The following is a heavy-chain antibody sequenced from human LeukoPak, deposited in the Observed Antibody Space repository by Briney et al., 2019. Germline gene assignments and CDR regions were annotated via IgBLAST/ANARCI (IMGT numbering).Heavy chain of an antibody. J-gene: IGHJ4*02. CDR2: INPNSGGT. V-gene: IGHV1-2*02. CDR3: AREGASTTKEVDY. CDR1: GYTFTGYY. D-gene: IGHD1-26*01. Sequence: ASVKVSCKASGYTFTGYYMHWVRQAPGQGLEWMGWINPNSGGTNYAQKFQGRVTMTRNTSISTAYMELSSLRSEDTAVYYCAREGASTTKEVDYWGQGTLVTVSS.